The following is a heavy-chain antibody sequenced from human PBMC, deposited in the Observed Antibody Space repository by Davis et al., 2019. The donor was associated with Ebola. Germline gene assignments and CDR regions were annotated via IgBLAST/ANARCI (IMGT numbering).Heavy chain of an antibody. Sequence: MPSETLSLTCAVSGASISGRQWTWVRQLPGKGLQWIGEVNQLGETFYNPSLRSRLTISMDRPKSQFSLRLTSVTAADTGVYYCARAQRNVVLSRDYGMDVWGQGITVTVSS. CDR3: ARAQRNVVLSRDYGMDV. D-gene: IGHD1-1*01. CDR2: VNQLGET. CDR1: GASISGRQ. V-gene: IGHV4-34*01. J-gene: IGHJ6*02.